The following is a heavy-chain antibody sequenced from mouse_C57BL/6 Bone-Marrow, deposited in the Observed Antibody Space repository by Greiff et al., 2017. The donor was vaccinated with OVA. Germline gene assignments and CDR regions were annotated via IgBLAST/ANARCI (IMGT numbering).Heavy chain of an antibody. CDR1: GYSFTSYY. CDR2: IYPGSGNT. V-gene: IGHV1-66*01. D-gene: IGHD1-1*01. Sequence: QVQLQQSGPELVKPGASVKISCKASGYSFTSYYIHWVKQRPGQGLEWIGWIYPGSGNTKYNEKFKGKATLMADTSSSTAYMQLSSLTSEDSAVYYCARYFTTDWYFDVWGTGTTVTVSS. CDR3: ARYFTTDWYFDV. J-gene: IGHJ1*03.